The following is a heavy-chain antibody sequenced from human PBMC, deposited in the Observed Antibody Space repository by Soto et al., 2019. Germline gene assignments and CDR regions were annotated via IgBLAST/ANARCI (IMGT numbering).Heavy chain of an antibody. CDR3: ARVGYSNYESYWFDP. CDR1: GGSSSSYY. J-gene: IGHJ5*02. CDR2: IYYSGST. D-gene: IGHD4-4*01. V-gene: IGHV4-59*12. Sequence: SETLSLTCTVSGGSSSSYYWSWIRQPPGKGLEWIGYIYYSGSTYYNPSLKSRVTISVDTSKNQFSLKLSSVTAADTAVYYCARVGYSNYESYWFDPWGQGTLVTVSS.